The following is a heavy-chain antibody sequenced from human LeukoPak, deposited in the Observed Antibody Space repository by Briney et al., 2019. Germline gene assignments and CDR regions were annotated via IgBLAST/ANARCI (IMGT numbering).Heavy chain of an antibody. CDR3: ARIFIRNGYSSYFDC. D-gene: IGHD5-18*01. CDR1: GFSISSGHY. V-gene: IGHV4-38-2*02. CDR2: VYQSGTT. J-gene: IGHJ4*02. Sequence: SETLSLTCTVSGFSISSGHYWGWVRQPPGAGLEWIGGVYQSGTTYHNPSLKSRVTTSVDMSKNQFSLRLRPVTAADTAVYYCARIFIRNGYSSYFDCWGQGTLVTVSS.